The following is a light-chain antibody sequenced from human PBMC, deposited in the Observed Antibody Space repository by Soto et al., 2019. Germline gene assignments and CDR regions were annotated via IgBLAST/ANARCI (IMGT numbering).Light chain of an antibody. CDR3: SSYAGSNILYV. CDR2: EVT. V-gene: IGLV2-8*01. Sequence: QSALTQPPSASGSPGQSVTISCTGTSSDVGGYNYVSWYQQHPGKAPKLMIYEVTKRPSGVPDRFSGSKSGNKASLTVSGLQAEDEADYYCSSYAGSNILYVFGTGTKVTVL. CDR1: SSDVGGYNY. J-gene: IGLJ1*01.